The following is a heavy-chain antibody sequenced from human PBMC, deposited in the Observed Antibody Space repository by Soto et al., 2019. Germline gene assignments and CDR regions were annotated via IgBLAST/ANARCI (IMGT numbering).Heavy chain of an antibody. CDR2: IIPIFGTA. CDR3: ARSITMIVVVITGPYYYYGMDV. Sequence: ASVKVSCKASGGTFSSYAISWVRQAPGQGLEWMGGIIPIFGTANYAQKFQGRVTITADESTSTVYMELSSLRSEDTAVYYCARSITMIVVVITGPYYYYGMDVWGQGTTVTVSS. J-gene: IGHJ6*02. V-gene: IGHV1-69*13. CDR1: GGTFSSYA. D-gene: IGHD3-22*01.